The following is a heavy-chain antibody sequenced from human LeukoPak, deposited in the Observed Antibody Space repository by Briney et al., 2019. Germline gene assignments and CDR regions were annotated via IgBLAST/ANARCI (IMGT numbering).Heavy chain of an antibody. CDR1: GFTFSSYG. D-gene: IGHD5-18*01. Sequence: GGSLRLSCAASGFTFSSYGMHWVRQAPGKGLDWVAVISNDGSKKYYADSVKGRFTISRGNSKNTLSLQVSSLRTEDTAVYYCAKDRYSYAFEYSDSWGQGTLVTVSS. V-gene: IGHV3-30*18. J-gene: IGHJ4*02. CDR3: AKDRYSYAFEYSDS. CDR2: ISNDGSKK.